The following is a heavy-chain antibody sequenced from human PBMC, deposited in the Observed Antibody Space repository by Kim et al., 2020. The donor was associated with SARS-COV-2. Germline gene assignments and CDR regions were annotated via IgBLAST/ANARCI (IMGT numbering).Heavy chain of an antibody. V-gene: IGHV3-23*01. J-gene: IGHJ5*02. CDR1: GFTFSSYA. CDR2: ISGSGGST. CDR3: AKDQRAYGDYKWFDP. D-gene: IGHD4-17*01. Sequence: GGSLRLSCAASGFTFSSYAMSWVRQAPGKGLEWVSAISGSGGSTYYADSVKGRFTISRDNSKNTLYLQMNSLRAEDTAVYYCAKDQRAYGDYKWFDPWGQGTLVTVSS.